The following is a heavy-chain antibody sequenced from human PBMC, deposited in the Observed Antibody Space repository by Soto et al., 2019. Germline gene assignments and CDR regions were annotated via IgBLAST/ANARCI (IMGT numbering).Heavy chain of an antibody. Sequence: GGSLRLSCAASGFTFSSYWMSWVRQAPGKGLEWVANIKQDGSEKYYVDSVKGRFTISRDNAKKSLYLQMNSLRAEDTAVYYCARYALWFGEWYYMDVWGKGTTVTVSS. J-gene: IGHJ6*03. V-gene: IGHV3-7*01. CDR2: IKQDGSEK. D-gene: IGHD3-10*01. CDR3: ARYALWFGEWYYMDV. CDR1: GFTFSSYW.